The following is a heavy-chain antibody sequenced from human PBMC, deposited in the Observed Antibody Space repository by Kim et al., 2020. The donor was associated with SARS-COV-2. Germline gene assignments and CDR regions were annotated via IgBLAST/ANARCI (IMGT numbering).Heavy chain of an antibody. V-gene: IGHV4-59*08. D-gene: IGHD5-12*01. Sequence: PARKSRVTISVDTSKNQFSLKLSSVTAADTAVYYCARHHSGYDYDFYFDYWGQGTLVTVSS. J-gene: IGHJ4*02. CDR3: ARHHSGYDYDFYFDY.